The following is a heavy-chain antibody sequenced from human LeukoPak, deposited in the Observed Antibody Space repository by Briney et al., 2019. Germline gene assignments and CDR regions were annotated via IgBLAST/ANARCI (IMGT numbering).Heavy chain of an antibody. CDR2: ISGSRGST. CDR3: ARPRGSYLDY. V-gene: IGHV3-23*01. D-gene: IGHD1-26*01. J-gene: IGHJ4*02. Sequence: GGSLRLSYAASGFTFSSYAMSWVRQAPGKGLEWVSAISGSRGSTYYADSVKGRFTISRDNSKNTLYLQMNSLRAEDTAVYYCARPRGSYLDYWGQGTLVTVSS. CDR1: GFTFSSYA.